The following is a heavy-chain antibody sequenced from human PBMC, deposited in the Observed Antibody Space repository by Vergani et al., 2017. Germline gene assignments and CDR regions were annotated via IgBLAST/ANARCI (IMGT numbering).Heavy chain of an antibody. J-gene: IGHJ6*02. V-gene: IGHV3-33*01. CDR1: GFTFSSYG. D-gene: IGHD1-26*01. Sequence: VQLVESGGGVVQPGRSLRLSCAASGFTFSSYGMHWVRQAPGKGLEWVAVIWYDGSNKYYADSVKGRFTISRDNSKNTLYLQMNSLRAEDTAVYYCARDGGYRGFRPDYYYGMDVWGQGTTVTVSS. CDR3: ARDGGYRGFRPDYYYGMDV. CDR2: IWYDGSNK.